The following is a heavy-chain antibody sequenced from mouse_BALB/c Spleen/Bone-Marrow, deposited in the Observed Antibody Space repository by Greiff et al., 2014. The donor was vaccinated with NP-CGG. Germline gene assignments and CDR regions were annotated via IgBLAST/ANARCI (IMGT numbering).Heavy chain of an antibody. CDR2: IDPANGNT. Sequence: EVQLQQSGAELVKPGASVKLSCTASGFNIKDTYMRWVKQRPEQGLEWIGRIDPANGNTKYDPKFQGKATITADTSSNTACLQLSSLTSEDTAVYYCASYYYGHYFDYWGQGTTLTFSS. CDR1: GFNIKDTY. J-gene: IGHJ2*01. D-gene: IGHD1-1*01. V-gene: IGHV14-3*02. CDR3: ASYYYGHYFDY.